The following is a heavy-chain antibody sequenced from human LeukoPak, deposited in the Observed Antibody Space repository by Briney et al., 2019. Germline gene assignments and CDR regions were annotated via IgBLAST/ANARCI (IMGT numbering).Heavy chain of an antibody. J-gene: IGHJ4*02. V-gene: IGHV4-59*01. Sequence: SETLSLTCTVSGGSISNYWWSWIRQPPGKGLEWIGYVFDSGSTNYNPSLKSRVTISVDTSKKQFSLKLSFVTAADTAVYYCARGYSSSWNDFDYWGQGTLVTVSS. CDR1: GGSISNYW. CDR3: ARGYSSSWNDFDY. CDR2: VFDSGST. D-gene: IGHD6-13*01.